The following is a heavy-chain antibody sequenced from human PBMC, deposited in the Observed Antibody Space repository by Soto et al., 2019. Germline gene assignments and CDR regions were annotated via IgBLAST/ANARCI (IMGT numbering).Heavy chain of an antibody. CDR2: IIPILGIA. CDR1: GGTFSSYT. J-gene: IGHJ6*02. V-gene: IGHV1-69*08. CDR3: ARDPDCSGGSCYSTQYYYYGMDV. Sequence: QVQLVQSGAEVKKPGSSVKVSCKASGGTFSSYTISWVRQAPGQGLEWMGRIIPILGIANYAQKFQGRVMITADKSTSTAYMELSSLRSEDTAVYYCARDPDCSGGSCYSTQYYYYGMDVWGQGTTVTVSS. D-gene: IGHD2-15*01.